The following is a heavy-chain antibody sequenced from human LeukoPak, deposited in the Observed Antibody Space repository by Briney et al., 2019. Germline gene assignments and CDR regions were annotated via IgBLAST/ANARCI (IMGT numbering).Heavy chain of an antibody. Sequence: GGSLRLSCAASGVTFSSYGWHWVRQAPGKGLEWVAFIRCDESKEYYADSVKGRFTISRDNSKNTLYLQMSSLRVEDTAVYHCVKDYLVEAQRVYYFDYWGQGSLVTVSS. CDR1: GVTFSSYG. J-gene: IGHJ4*02. CDR2: IRCDESKE. D-gene: IGHD1-26*01. CDR3: VKDYLVEAQRVYYFDY. V-gene: IGHV3-30*02.